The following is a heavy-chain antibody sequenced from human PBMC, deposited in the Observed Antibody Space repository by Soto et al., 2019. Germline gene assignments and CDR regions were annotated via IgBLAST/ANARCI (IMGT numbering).Heavy chain of an antibody. CDR3: ARTIFGVVSIPADFDY. CDR2: IYWNADK. CDR1: GFSLSTSGVG. J-gene: IGHJ4*02. D-gene: IGHD3-3*01. V-gene: IGHV2-5*01. Sequence: QITLKESGPTLVKPTQTLTLTCTFSGFSLSTSGVGVGWIRQPPGKALEWLALIYWNADKRYSPSLKSRLTNTKDTSKIQVGLTMTNMDPVYTATYYCARTIFGVVSIPADFDYWGQGTLVTVSS.